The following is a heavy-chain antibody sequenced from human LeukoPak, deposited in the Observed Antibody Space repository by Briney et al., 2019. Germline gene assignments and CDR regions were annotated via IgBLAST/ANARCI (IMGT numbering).Heavy chain of an antibody. CDR2: MNPNNGNT. CDR3: VRDGEGAAISVNYWFDP. V-gene: IGHV1-8*01. Sequence: ASVKVSCTASGFTFTVYDINWVRPASGQGLEWMGWMNPNNGNTGYAQKFQGRVTMTRDTSISTAYMELRGLRSEDTAVYYCVRDGEGAAISVNYWFDPWGQGTLVTVSS. CDR1: GFTFTVYD. J-gene: IGHJ5*02. D-gene: IGHD2-2*02.